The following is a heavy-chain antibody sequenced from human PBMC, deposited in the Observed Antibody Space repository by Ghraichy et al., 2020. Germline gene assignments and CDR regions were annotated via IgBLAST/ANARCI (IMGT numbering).Heavy chain of an antibody. CDR2: ISGSGGST. Sequence: GESLNISCAASGFTFSSYAMSWVRQAPGKGLEWVSAISGSGGSTYYADSVKGRFTISRDNSKNTLYLQMNSLRAEDTAVYYCAKEETYVPQYYFDYWGQGTLVTVSS. J-gene: IGHJ4*02. D-gene: IGHD2-2*01. CDR1: GFTFSSYA. V-gene: IGHV3-23*01. CDR3: AKEETYVPQYYFDY.